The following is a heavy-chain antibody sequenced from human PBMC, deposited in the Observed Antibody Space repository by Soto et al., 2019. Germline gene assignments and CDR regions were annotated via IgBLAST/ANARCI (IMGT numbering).Heavy chain of an antibody. CDR3: AREAAGILNWFDP. J-gene: IGHJ5*02. CDR1: GGSISSGGYY. V-gene: IGHV4-31*03. D-gene: IGHD6-25*01. CDR2: IYHSGST. Sequence: QVQLQESGPGLVKPSQTLSLTCTVSGGSISSGGYYWSWIRQHPGKGMEWIGYIYHSGSTYYNPFLKRRVTISVDTSKNQLSLKVSSVTAADTAVYYCAREAAGILNWFDPWGQGTLVTVSS.